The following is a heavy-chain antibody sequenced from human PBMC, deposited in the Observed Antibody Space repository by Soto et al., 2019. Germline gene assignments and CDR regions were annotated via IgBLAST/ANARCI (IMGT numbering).Heavy chain of an antibody. V-gene: IGHV3-74*01. CDR2: INSDGSST. CDR3: ARGRRCSGMDV. D-gene: IGHD2-15*01. Sequence: EVQLVESGGGLVQPGGSLRLSCAASGFTFSSYWMHWVRQAPGKGLVWVSRINSDGSSTSYADSVKGRFTISRDNDKNTLYLQMNTRRAEETAVYYCARGRRCSGMDVWGQGNTVTVSS. CDR1: GFTFSSYW. J-gene: IGHJ6*02.